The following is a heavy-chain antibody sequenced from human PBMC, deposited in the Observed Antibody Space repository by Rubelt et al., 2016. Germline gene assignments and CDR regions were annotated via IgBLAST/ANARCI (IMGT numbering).Heavy chain of an antibody. V-gene: IGHV3-48*03. D-gene: IGHD2-2*01. Sequence: EVQLLESGGGLVQPGGSLRLSCAASGFTFSSYAMGWVRQAPGKGLEWVSYMSASGSTIHYADSMRGRFTMSRDNAKNSVFLQMNSLRAEDTAVYYCARVACSSTCLVDYWGQGTLVTVSS. CDR2: MSASGSTI. CDR3: ARVACSSTCLVDY. J-gene: IGHJ4*02. CDR1: GFTFSSYA.